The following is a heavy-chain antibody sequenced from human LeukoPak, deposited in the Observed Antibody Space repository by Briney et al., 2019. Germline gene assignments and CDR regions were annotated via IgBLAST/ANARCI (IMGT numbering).Heavy chain of an antibody. CDR3: AKGYGRVRGVIGWFDP. Sequence: PGGSLRLSCAASGFTFSSYAMSWVRQAPGKGLEWVSAISGSGGSTYYADSVKGRFTISRDNSKNTLYLQMNSLRAEDTAVYYCAKGYGRVRGVIGWFDPWGQGTLVTVSS. CDR2: ISGSGGST. J-gene: IGHJ5*02. V-gene: IGHV3-23*01. CDR1: GFTFSSYA. D-gene: IGHD3-10*01.